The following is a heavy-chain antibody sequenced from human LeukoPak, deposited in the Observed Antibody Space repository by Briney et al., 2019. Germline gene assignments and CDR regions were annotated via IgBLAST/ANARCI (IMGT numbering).Heavy chain of an antibody. CDR3: TRELPREVTLDY. CDR2: INTDGSGT. V-gene: IGHV3-74*01. D-gene: IGHD2-21*02. CDR1: GFTFISYG. J-gene: IGHJ4*01. Sequence: GGSLRLSSAAYGFTFISYGMQWVRQAPGKGLVWVSLINTDGSGTSYADSVKGRFTVSRDNAKNTLYLQVNSLRAEDTAVYFCTRELPREVTLDYWGQGTLVTVSS.